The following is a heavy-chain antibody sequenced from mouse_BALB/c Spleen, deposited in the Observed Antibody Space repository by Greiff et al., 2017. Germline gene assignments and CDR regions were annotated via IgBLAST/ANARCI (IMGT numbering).Heavy chain of an antibody. CDR3: ARDYYGSSHPFAY. V-gene: IGHV14-3*02. D-gene: IGHD1-1*01. Sequence: VHVKQSGAELVKPGASVKLSCTASGFNIKDTYMHWVKQRPEQGLEWIGRIDPANGNTKYDPKFQGKATITADTSSNTAYLQLSSLTSEDTAVYYCARDYYGSSHPFAYWGQGTLVTVSA. CDR2: IDPANGNT. CDR1: GFNIKDTY. J-gene: IGHJ3*01.